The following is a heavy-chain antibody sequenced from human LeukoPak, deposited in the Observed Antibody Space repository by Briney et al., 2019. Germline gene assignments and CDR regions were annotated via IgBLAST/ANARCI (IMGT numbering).Heavy chain of an antibody. V-gene: IGHV3-21*04. J-gene: IGHJ4*02. CDR2: ISGRSDSI. CDR3: AKGSDSSNWYWY. CDR1: GFTFSSYS. Sequence: PGGSLRLSCAASGFTFSSYSMNWVRQAPGKGLEWVSSISGRSDSIYYADSGKGRFTISRDNSKNTLYLQMNSLRGGDTAVYYCAKGSDSSNWYWYWGQGTLVTVSS. D-gene: IGHD6-13*01.